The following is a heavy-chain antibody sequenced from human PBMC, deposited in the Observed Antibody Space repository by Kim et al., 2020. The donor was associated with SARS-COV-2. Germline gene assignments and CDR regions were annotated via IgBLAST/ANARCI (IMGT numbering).Heavy chain of an antibody. D-gene: IGHD3-10*01. V-gene: IGHV3-43*01. CDR2: T. CDR3: AKDSGPRSFDY. J-gene: IGHJ4*02. Sequence: TYYADSVKGRFTISRDNSKNSLYLQMNSLRTEDTALYYCAKDSGPRSFDYWGQGTLVTVSS.